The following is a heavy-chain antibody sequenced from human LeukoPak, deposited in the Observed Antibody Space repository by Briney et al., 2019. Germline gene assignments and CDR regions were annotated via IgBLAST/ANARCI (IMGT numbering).Heavy chain of an antibody. Sequence: PSETLSLTCAVYGGSFSGYYWRWIRQPPGKGLEWIGEINHSGSTNYNPSLKSRVTISVDTSKNQFSLKLSSVTAADTAVYYCASLPQDYYDSSGYYFAFDIWGQGTMVTVSS. J-gene: IGHJ3*02. CDR3: ASLPQDYYDSSGYYFAFDI. CDR1: GGSFSGYY. V-gene: IGHV4-34*01. CDR2: INHSGST. D-gene: IGHD3-22*01.